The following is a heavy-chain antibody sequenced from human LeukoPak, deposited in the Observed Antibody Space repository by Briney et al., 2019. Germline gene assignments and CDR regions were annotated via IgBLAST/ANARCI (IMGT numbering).Heavy chain of an antibody. Sequence: GGSLRLSCVVSGFTFSSYGMHWVRQAPGKGLEWVAVIWYDGSNKYYADSVKGRFTISRDNSKNTLYLQMNSLRAEDTAVYYCACSATTAATSYFDYWGQGTLVTVSS. J-gene: IGHJ4*02. V-gene: IGHV3-33*08. CDR2: IWYDGSNK. CDR3: ACSATTAATSYFDY. CDR1: GFTFSSYG. D-gene: IGHD2-15*01.